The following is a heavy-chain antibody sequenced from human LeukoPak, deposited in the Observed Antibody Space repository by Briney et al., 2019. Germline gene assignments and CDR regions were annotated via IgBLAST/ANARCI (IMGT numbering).Heavy chain of an antibody. J-gene: IGHJ6*02. V-gene: IGHV3-23*01. CDR2: ISGSGGST. CDR3: AKSVAIYFYYGLDV. Sequence: GGSLRLSCVASGFSFNNFGMTWVRQAPGRGLEWVSAISGSGGSTYYADSVKGRFTISRDNSKNTLFLQMNSLRAEDTAPYYCAKSVAIYFYYGLDVWGQGTTVAVSS. CDR1: GFSFNNFG. D-gene: IGHD3-3*01.